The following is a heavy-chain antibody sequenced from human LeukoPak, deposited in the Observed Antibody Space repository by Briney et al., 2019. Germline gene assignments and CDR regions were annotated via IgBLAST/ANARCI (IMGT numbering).Heavy chain of an antibody. J-gene: IGHJ4*02. CDR2: IDPNSGGT. CDR3: ARGGSMIFGVLND. D-gene: IGHD3/OR15-3a*01. Sequence: ASVKVSCKASGYTFTAYYIHWVRQASGQGLEWMGWIDPNSGGTNYAQRFQGRVTMTRDTSISTAYMELSRLRSDDTAVYYCARGGSMIFGVLNDWGQGARVTVSS. CDR1: GYTFTAYY. V-gene: IGHV1-2*02.